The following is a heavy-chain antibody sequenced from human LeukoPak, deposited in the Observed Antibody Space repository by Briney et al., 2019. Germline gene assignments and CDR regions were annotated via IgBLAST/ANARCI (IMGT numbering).Heavy chain of an antibody. D-gene: IGHD3-22*01. CDR2: ISSSSSTI. Sequence: GGSLRLSCAASGFTFSSYSMNWVRQAPGKGLEWVSYISSSSSTIYYADSVKGRFTISRDNAKNSLYLQMNSLRAEDTAVYYCARSTYYYDSSGHFDYWGQGTLVTVSS. CDR3: ARSTYYYDSSGHFDY. J-gene: IGHJ4*02. CDR1: GFTFSSYS. V-gene: IGHV3-48*04.